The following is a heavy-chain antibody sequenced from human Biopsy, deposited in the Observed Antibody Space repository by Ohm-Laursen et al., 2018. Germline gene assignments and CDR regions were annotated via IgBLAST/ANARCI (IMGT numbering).Heavy chain of an antibody. V-gene: IGHV2-70*11. CDR3: ARLGIHYFQSNTAYYFDD. Sequence: TQTLTLTCTVSGLSLSSSGVSVSWIRQPPGKALEWLARIDWDDDRYYTTSLETRLTISKDTSKTRVVLTMTNMDPVDTATYYCARLGIHYFQSNTAYYFDDWGQGTLVTVSS. D-gene: IGHD2/OR15-2a*01. CDR1: GLSLSSSGVS. CDR2: IDWDDDR. J-gene: IGHJ4*02.